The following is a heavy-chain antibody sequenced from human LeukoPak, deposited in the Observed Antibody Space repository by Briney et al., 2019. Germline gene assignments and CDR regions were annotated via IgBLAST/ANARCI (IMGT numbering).Heavy chain of an antibody. CDR3: ARRFVDTAMVNGTDYYFDY. CDR2: IIPILGIA. J-gene: IGHJ4*02. Sequence: GASVKVSCEASGYTFTSYYMHWVRQAPGQGLEWMGRIIPILGIANYAQKFQGRVTITADKSTSTAYMELSSLRSEDTAVYYCARRFVDTAMVNGTDYYFDYWGQGTLVTVSS. V-gene: IGHV1-69*02. D-gene: IGHD5-18*01. CDR1: GYTFTSYY.